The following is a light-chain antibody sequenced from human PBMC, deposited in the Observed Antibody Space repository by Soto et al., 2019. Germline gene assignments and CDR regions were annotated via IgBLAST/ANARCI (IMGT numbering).Light chain of an antibody. J-gene: IGLJ2*01. CDR2: EAS. V-gene: IGLV2-14*01. CDR3: SSLTTNTTVV. Sequence: QSALTQPASVSGSPGQSITISCTGTSSDVGAYKFVSWFQQHPGKAPKLMMYEASYRLSGVSNRFSGSKSGNTASLTILGLRSEDEADYYCSSLTTNTTVVFGGGTKVTVL. CDR1: SSDVGAYKF.